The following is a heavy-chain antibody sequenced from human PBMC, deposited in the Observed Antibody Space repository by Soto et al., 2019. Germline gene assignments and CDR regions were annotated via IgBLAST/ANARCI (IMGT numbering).Heavy chain of an antibody. Sequence: GGSLRLSCAASGFTVSSNYMSWVRQAPGKGLEWVSVIYSGGSTYYADSVKGRFTISRHNSKNTLYLQMNSLRAEDTAVYYCASGGGGYYYYYMDVWGKGTTVTVSS. CDR3: ASGGGGYYYYYMDV. D-gene: IGHD3-16*01. CDR2: IYSGGST. CDR1: GFTVSSNY. V-gene: IGHV3-53*04. J-gene: IGHJ6*03.